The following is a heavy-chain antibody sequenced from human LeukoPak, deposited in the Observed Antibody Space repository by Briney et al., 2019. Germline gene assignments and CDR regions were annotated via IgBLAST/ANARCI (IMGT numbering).Heavy chain of an antibody. D-gene: IGHD3-9*01. CDR1: GYSISSGYF. V-gene: IGHV4-38-2*01. CDR3: ARHNYDILTGNDY. CDR2: IYYSGST. J-gene: IGHJ4*02. Sequence: SETLSLTCAVSGYSISSGYFWGWIRQPPGKGLEWIGSIYYSGSTYYNPSLKSRVTISVDTSKNQFSLKLSSVTAADTAVYYCARHNYDILTGNDYWGQGTLVTVSS.